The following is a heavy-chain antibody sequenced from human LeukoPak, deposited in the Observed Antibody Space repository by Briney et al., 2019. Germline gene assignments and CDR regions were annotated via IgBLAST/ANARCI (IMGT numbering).Heavy chain of an antibody. Sequence: NPSETLSLTCTVSGVSISSYYWSWIRQPPGKGLEWIGYIYYSGSTNYNPSLKSRVTISVDTSKNQFSLKLSSVTAADTAVYYCARVHQYYDSSGYYSIYFDYWGQGTLVTVSS. J-gene: IGHJ4*02. CDR3: ARVHQYYDSSGYYSIYFDY. D-gene: IGHD3-22*01. V-gene: IGHV4-59*01. CDR1: GVSISSYY. CDR2: IYYSGST.